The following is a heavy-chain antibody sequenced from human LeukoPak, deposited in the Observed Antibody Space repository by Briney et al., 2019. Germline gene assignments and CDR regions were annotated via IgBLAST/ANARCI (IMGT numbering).Heavy chain of an antibody. V-gene: IGHV1-2*02. Sequence: GASVKASCKASGYTFTGYYMHWVRQAPGQGLEWMGWINPNSGGTNYAQKFQGRVTMTRDTSISTAYMELSRLRSDDTAVYYCAREAYDFYYDSSGYYYYFDYWGQGTLVAVSS. CDR2: INPNSGGT. CDR3: AREAYDFYYDSSGYYYYFDY. D-gene: IGHD3-22*01. CDR1: GYTFTGYY. J-gene: IGHJ4*02.